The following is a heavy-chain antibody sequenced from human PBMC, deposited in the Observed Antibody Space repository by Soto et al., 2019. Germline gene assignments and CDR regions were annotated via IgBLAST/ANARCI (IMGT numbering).Heavy chain of an antibody. CDR2: IHPNDGRT. D-gene: IGHD7-27*01. CDR3: ARALTEFDY. Sequence: QVHLEQSGAEVKRPGASVIISCRASGYSFNNYYIHWVRQAPGQGLEWMGIIHPNDGRTFYEQSFQGRVTMTRDASTSTVFMDLSSLRSDDTAVYYCARALTEFDYWGPGTRVTVSS. CDR1: GYSFNNYY. V-gene: IGHV1-46*02. J-gene: IGHJ4*02.